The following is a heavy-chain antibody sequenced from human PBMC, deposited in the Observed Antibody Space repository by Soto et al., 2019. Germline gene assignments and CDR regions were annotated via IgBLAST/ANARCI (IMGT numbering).Heavy chain of an antibody. V-gene: IGHV4-34*01. CDR1: GGSFSGYY. CDR2: INHSGST. CDR3: ARGYSGYDSGGSYYFDY. D-gene: IGHD5-12*01. Sequence: ASETLSLTCAVYGGSFSGYYWTWIRQPPGTGLEWIGEINHSGSTNYNPSLKSRVTISVDTSKNQFSLKLSSVTAADTAVYYCARGYSGYDSGGSYYFDYWGQGTLDTVSS. J-gene: IGHJ4*02.